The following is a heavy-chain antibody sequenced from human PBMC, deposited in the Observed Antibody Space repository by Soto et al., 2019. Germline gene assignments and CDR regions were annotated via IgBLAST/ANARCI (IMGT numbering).Heavy chain of an antibody. Sequence: SETLSLTCTVSGGSISGYSWSWIRQPPRKGPEWIGYFYKNGNTNYNPSLKSRVTILVDTSKSQLSLKLTSVTAADTAVYYCARGKPNCSGTSCYFAYSGQGAMVAV. J-gene: IGHJ4*02. CDR2: FYKNGNT. D-gene: IGHD2-2*01. V-gene: IGHV4-59*01. CDR1: GGSISGYS. CDR3: ARGKPNCSGTSCYFAY.